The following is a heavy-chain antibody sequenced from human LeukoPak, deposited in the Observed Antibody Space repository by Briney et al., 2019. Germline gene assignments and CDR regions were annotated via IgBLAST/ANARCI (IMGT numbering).Heavy chain of an antibody. Sequence: GGSLRLSCAASGFTFIANWMHWVRQAPGKGLVWVSHIDSDGSTTTYADSVKGRFTISRDNAKNTLYLQMNSLRAEDTAVYYCARDNFDYWGQGTLVTVSS. J-gene: IGHJ4*02. CDR2: IDSDGSTT. CDR3: ARDNFDY. V-gene: IGHV3-74*01. CDR1: GFTFIANW.